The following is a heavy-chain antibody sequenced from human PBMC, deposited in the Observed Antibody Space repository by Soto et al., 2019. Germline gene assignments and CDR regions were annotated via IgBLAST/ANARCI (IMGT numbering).Heavy chain of an antibody. J-gene: IGHJ6*02. CDR3: ARRGSSGEPYYYYYGMDV. CDR1: GYSFTSYW. CDR2: IYPGDSDT. V-gene: IGHV5-51*01. Sequence: GESLKISCKGSGYSFTSYWIGWVRQMPGKGLEWMGIIYPGDSDTRYSPSFQGQVTISADKSISTAYLQWSSLKASDTAMYYCARRGSSGEPYYYYYGMDVWGQGTTVTVPS. D-gene: IGHD6-6*01.